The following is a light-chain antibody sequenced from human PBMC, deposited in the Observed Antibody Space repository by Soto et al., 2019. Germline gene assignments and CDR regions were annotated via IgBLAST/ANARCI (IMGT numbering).Light chain of an antibody. CDR3: QQYNNWPRT. J-gene: IGKJ1*01. V-gene: IGKV3-15*01. CDR2: GAS. Sequence: EIVMTQSPATLSVSPGERATLSCRASQSVSINLAWYQQKPGQAPRLLIYGASTRATGIPARFSGSVSGTEFTLTISSLQSEDFAVYYCQQYNNWPRTFGQGTKVEIK. CDR1: QSVSIN.